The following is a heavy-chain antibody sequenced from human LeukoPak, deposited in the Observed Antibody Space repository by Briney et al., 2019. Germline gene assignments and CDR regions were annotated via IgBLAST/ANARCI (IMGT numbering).Heavy chain of an antibody. CDR1: GGSISSYY. V-gene: IGHV4-59*12. Sequence: SETLSLTCTVSGGSISSYYWSWIRQPPGKGLEWIGYIYYSGNTNYNPSLKSRVTISVDTSKNQFSLKLSSVTAADTAVYYCARDTYYYDSSGYWADYWGQGTLVTVSS. CDR2: IYYSGNT. D-gene: IGHD3-22*01. J-gene: IGHJ4*02. CDR3: ARDTYYYDSSGYWADY.